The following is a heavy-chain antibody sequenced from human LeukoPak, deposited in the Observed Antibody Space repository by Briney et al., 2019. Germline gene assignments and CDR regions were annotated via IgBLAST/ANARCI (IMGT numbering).Heavy chain of an antibody. CDR2: IGGSGGST. V-gene: IGHV3-23*01. Sequence: GGSLRLSCAASGFTFSSYAMSWVCQAPGKGLEWVSGIGGSGGSTYYADSVKGRFTISRDNSKNTLYLQMNSLRAEDTAVYYCAKDHYDSSGYHFDYWGQGTLVTVSS. D-gene: IGHD3-22*01. J-gene: IGHJ4*02. CDR3: AKDHYDSSGYHFDY. CDR1: GFTFSSYA.